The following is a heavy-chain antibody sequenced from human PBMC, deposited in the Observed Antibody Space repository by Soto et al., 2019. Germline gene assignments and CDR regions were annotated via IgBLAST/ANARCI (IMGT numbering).Heavy chain of an antibody. CDR2: INAGNGNT. J-gene: IGHJ6*02. CDR1: GYTFTSYA. Sequence: ASVKVSCKASGYTFTSYAMHWVRQAPGQRLEWMGWINAGNGNTKYSQKFQGRVTITRDTSASTAYMELSSLRSEDTAVYYCARGTPDTMVRGVIGYYYYGMDVWGQGTTVTVSS. V-gene: IGHV1-3*01. D-gene: IGHD3-10*01. CDR3: ARGTPDTMVRGVIGYYYYGMDV.